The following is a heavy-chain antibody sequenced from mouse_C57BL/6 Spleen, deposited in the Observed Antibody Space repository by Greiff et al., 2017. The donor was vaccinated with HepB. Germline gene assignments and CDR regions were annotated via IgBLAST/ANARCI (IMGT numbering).Heavy chain of an antibody. J-gene: IGHJ1*03. V-gene: IGHV1-15*01. CDR3: TRCDGHWYVDV. D-gene: IGHD2-3*01. CDR1: GYTFTDYD. CDR2: IDPETGGT. Sequence: VQLQQSGAELVRPGASVTLSCKASGYTFTDYDMHWVKQTPVHGLEWIGAIDPETGGTAYNQKFKGKAILTADKSSSTAYMELRSLTSEDSAVYYSTRCDGHWYVDVWGTGTTVTVSS.